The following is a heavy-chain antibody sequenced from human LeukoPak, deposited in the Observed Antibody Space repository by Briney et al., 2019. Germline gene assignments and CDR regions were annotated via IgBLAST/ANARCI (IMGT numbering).Heavy chain of an antibody. V-gene: IGHV1-46*01. CDR1: GYTFTEFF. CDR3: ARAESSNWYAGIDY. Sequence: ASVKVSCKASGYTFTEFFMHWVRQAPGQGLEWMGIIRPSGGSTNSAQKFQGRVTMTSDTPTSTVYMVLSSLTSADTAVYYCARAESSNWYAGIDYWGQGTLVTVSS. J-gene: IGHJ4*02. CDR2: IRPSGGST. D-gene: IGHD6-13*01.